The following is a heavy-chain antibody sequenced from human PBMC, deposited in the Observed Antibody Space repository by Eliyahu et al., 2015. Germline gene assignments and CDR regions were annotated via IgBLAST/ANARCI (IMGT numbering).Heavy chain of an antibody. CDR3: ARRVTKAYFDY. CDR1: GXTFSSSV. D-gene: IGHD4-17*01. CDR2: LSASADFK. V-gene: IGHV3-23*01. J-gene: IGHJ4*02. Sequence: QLLESGGDLVQPGGSLRLXCAXSGXTFSSSVMSWVRQAPGKGLEWVSSLSASADFKYYADFVKGRFTISRDTSRDTLYLQMDSLRVDDTAIYYCARRVTKAYFDYWGQGTLVTVSS.